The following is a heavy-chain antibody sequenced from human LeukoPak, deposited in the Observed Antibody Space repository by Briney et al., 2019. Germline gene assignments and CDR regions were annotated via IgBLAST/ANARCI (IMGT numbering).Heavy chain of an antibody. D-gene: IGHD1-1*01. CDR1: GFTFSNYA. Sequence: GGSLRLSCAASGFTFSNYAMSWVRQAPGEGLEWVSAISGSGGNTYYADSVNGRFTISRDNSQSTFFLQMNSLRADDTAIYYCAKCLTSTGTCYFEYWGQGTLVTVSS. CDR2: ISGSGGNT. J-gene: IGHJ4*02. V-gene: IGHV3-23*01. CDR3: AKCLTSTGTCYFEY.